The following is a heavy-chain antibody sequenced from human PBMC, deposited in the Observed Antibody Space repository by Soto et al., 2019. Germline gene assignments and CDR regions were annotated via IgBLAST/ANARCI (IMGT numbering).Heavy chain of an antibody. Sequence: QVQLVQSGAEVKKPGSSVKVSCKASGGTFSSYAISWVRQAPGQGLEWMGGIIPIFGTANYAQKFQGRVAITADESTSTAYMELSSLRSENTAVYYCARVRVGGDTASVGYFDYWGQGTLVTVSS. J-gene: IGHJ4*02. V-gene: IGHV1-69*01. CDR3: ARVRVGGDTASVGYFDY. D-gene: IGHD5-18*01. CDR1: GGTFSSYA. CDR2: IIPIFGTA.